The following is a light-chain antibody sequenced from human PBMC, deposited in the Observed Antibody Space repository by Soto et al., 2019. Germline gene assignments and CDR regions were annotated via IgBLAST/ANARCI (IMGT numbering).Light chain of an antibody. J-gene: IGKJ1*01. Sequence: DIQMTQSPSTLSASVGDRVTITCRASQSISSWLAWYQQKPGKAPKLLIYKASSLESGAPSRFSGSGSGTEFTLTISSLQPDDFATYYCQQYNSTRTFGQGTKVEIK. CDR2: KAS. CDR1: QSISSW. CDR3: QQYNSTRT. V-gene: IGKV1-5*03.